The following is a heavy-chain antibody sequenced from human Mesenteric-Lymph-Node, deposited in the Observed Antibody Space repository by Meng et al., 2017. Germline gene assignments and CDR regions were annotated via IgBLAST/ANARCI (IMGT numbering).Heavy chain of an antibody. V-gene: IGHV3-9*01. J-gene: IGHJ4*02. CDR1: GFNFEDYA. D-gene: IGHD5-24*01. CDR3: ARGSISFKRYDF. Sequence: SLKISCGGSGFNFEDYAMHWVRQAPGKGLEWVSGISWNSRTVVYADSAKGRFTISRDNAENSLYLEMNSLGVEDTAIYYCARGSISFKRYDFWGQGTPVTVSS. CDR2: ISWNSRTV.